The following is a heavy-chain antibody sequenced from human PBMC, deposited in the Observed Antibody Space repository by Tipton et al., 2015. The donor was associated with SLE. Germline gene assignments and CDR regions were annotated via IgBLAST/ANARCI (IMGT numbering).Heavy chain of an antibody. CDR1: GYTFTSYG. Sequence: QLVQSGPEVKKPGASVKVSCKASGYTFTSYGISWVRQAPGQGLEWMGWISAYNGNTNYAQKLQGRVTMTRDTSISTAYMELSRLRSDDTAVYYCARALLRPGYSSGSYYFDYWGQGTLVTVSS. V-gene: IGHV1-18*01. J-gene: IGHJ4*02. CDR3: ARALLRPGYSSGSYYFDY. CDR2: ISAYNGNT. D-gene: IGHD6-19*01.